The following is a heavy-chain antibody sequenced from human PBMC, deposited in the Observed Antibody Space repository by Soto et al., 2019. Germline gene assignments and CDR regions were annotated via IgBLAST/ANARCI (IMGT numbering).Heavy chain of an antibody. Sequence: QVQLQQWGAGLLRPSETLTLTCGVSGGSFSGNYWNWLRQPPGKGPEWIGEISQSGTTNYNPTLKSRVTMSVNTSKRQFPLNLTSVTAADTAVYYCARGLLAQSFYFDFWGQGTLVIVSS. J-gene: IGHJ4*02. CDR3: ARGLLAQSFYFDF. D-gene: IGHD2-8*02. CDR1: GGSFSGNY. V-gene: IGHV4-34*02. CDR2: ISQSGTT.